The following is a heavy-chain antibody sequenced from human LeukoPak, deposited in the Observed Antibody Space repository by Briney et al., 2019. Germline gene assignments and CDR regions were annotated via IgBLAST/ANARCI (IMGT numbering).Heavy chain of an antibody. CDR3: AKDRTVGASYWYFDL. V-gene: IGHV3-74*03. J-gene: IGHJ2*01. CDR1: GFTFSNYW. D-gene: IGHD1-26*01. CDR2: INSDGTYI. Sequence: GGSLRLSCAASGFTFSNYWMHWVRQVPGKGLVWVSRINSDGTYITYADSVKGRFTISRDNAKNTLYLQMNSLRVEDTAIYYCAKDRTVGASYWYFDLWGRGTLVTVSS.